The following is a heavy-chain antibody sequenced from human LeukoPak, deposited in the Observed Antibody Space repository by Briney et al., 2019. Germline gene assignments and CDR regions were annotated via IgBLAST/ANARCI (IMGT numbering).Heavy chain of an antibody. J-gene: IGHJ4*02. CDR2: IYYSGTT. CDR3: ARRDQAIDY. CDR1: DGSVSSVGYY. V-gene: IGHV4-39*01. D-gene: IGHD5-24*01. Sequence: SETLSLTCTVSDGSVSSVGYYWGWIRQPPGKGLEWIGSIYYSGTTYYNPSLASRVIIFVDTSKNQFSLRLSSVTAADTAVYYCARRDQAIDYWGQGTLVTVSP.